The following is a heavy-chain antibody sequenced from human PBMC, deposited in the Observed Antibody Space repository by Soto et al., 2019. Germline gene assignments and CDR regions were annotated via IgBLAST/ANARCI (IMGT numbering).Heavy chain of an antibody. CDR2: INPSGGST. CDR3: ARMVVPTTYFDS. J-gene: IGHJ4*02. V-gene: IGHV1-46*01. Sequence: ASVKVSCKASGYTFTSYYMHWVRQAPGQGLEWMGIINPSGGSTSYAQKFRGRVTMTRDTSNNTVYMELTRLTSDDTAVYFCARMVVPTTYFDSWGQGTPVTVSS. D-gene: IGHD3-22*01. CDR1: GYTFTSYY.